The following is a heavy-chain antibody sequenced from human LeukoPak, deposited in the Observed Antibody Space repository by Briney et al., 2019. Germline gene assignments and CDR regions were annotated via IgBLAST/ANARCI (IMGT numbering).Heavy chain of an antibody. J-gene: IGHJ4*02. V-gene: IGHV4-59*08. Sequence: SETLSLLCTVSGGSISSYYWSWIRQPPGKGLEWIGYIYYTGSTKYIASLKSRVTISVDTSKNQFSLKVSSVTAADTAVYYCARLRPSIGAAGTFDYWGQGTLVTVSS. D-gene: IGHD6-13*01. CDR3: ARLRPSIGAAGTFDY. CDR2: IYYTGST. CDR1: GGSISSYY.